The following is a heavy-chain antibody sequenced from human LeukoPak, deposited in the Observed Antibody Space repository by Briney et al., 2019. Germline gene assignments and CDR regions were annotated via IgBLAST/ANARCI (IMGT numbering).Heavy chain of an antibody. Sequence: SETLSLTCTVSGGSISSYYWSWIRQPPGKGLEWIGYIYYSGSTNYNPSLKSRVTISVDTSENQFSLKLSSVTAADTAVYYCARQDSSSWYNFDYWGQGTLVTVSS. V-gene: IGHV4-59*08. CDR1: GGSISSYY. CDR2: IYYSGST. J-gene: IGHJ4*02. D-gene: IGHD6-13*01. CDR3: ARQDSSSWYNFDY.